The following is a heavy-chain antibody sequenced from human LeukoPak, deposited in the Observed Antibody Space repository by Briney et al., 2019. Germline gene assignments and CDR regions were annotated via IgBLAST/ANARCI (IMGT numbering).Heavy chain of an antibody. J-gene: IGHJ5*02. Sequence: SGKVSCKASGGTFSSYAISWVRQAPGQGLEWMGGVIPIFGTANYAQKFQGRVTITADKSTSTAYMELSSLRSEDTAVYYCASGGSGSTDWFDPWGQGTLVTVSS. V-gene: IGHV1-69*06. CDR3: ASGGSGSTDWFDP. D-gene: IGHD3-10*01. CDR2: VIPIFGTA. CDR1: GGTFSSYA.